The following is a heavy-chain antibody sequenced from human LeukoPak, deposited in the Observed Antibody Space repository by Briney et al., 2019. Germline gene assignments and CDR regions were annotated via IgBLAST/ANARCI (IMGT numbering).Heavy chain of an antibody. CDR1: GGSISNYY. Sequence: SETLSLTCTVSGGSISNYYWGWIRQPAGRGLEWIGRIFPSGSINYNPSLESRVTMSVDTSKNQFSLKLNSVTAADTAVYFCARNGVTLGGVIGYWYFDLWGRGSLVTVSS. J-gene: IGHJ2*01. D-gene: IGHD3-16*02. V-gene: IGHV4-4*07. CDR2: IFPSGSI. CDR3: ARNGVTLGGVIGYWYFDL.